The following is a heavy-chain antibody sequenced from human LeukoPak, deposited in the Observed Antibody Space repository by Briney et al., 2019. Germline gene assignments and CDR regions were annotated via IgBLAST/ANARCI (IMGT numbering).Heavy chain of an antibody. Sequence: SGGSLRLSCAASGFTFTNYWMSWVRQAPGKGLELVANIKQDRSEKYYVDSVKGRFTISRDNAKNSLYLQMNSLRAEDTAVYYCARAQGYFDYWGQGTLVTVSS. J-gene: IGHJ4*02. V-gene: IGHV3-7*01. CDR1: GFTFTNYW. CDR3: ARAQGYFDY. D-gene: IGHD6-13*01. CDR2: IKQDRSEK.